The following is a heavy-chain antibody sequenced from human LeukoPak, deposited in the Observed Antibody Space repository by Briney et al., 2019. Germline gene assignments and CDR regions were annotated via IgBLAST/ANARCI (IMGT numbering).Heavy chain of an antibody. CDR1: GFTFSSYG. CDR2: ISGSGGST. Sequence: GGSLRLSCAASGFTFSSYGMHWVRQTPGKGLEWVSAISGSGGSTNYADSVKGRFTISRDNAKNSLYLQMNSLRAEDTAVYYCARDGSYSSSWYFDYWGQGTLVTVSS. D-gene: IGHD6-13*01. J-gene: IGHJ4*02. V-gene: IGHV3-21*01. CDR3: ARDGSYSSSWYFDY.